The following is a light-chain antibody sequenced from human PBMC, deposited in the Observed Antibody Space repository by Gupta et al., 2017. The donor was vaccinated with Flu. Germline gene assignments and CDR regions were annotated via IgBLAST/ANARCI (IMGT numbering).Light chain of an antibody. CDR3: QHYDGLPMYT. J-gene: IGKJ2*01. Sequence: IQVTQSPSSLSASVGDSVTITCQASRDIDTSLHWYQQKPGQAPKVLISHASSRETGVPSRFRGSGSGTHFTFTISSLQPEDVAAYYCQHYDGLPMYTFGEGTKVDIK. V-gene: IGKV1-33*01. CDR2: HAS. CDR1: RDIDTS.